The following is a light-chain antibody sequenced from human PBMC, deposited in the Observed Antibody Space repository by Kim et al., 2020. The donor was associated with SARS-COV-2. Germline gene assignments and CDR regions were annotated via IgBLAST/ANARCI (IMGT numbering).Light chain of an antibody. J-gene: IGKJ4*01. CDR1: QDISNY. V-gene: IGKV1-33*01. CDR2: DAS. Sequence: DIQMTQSPSSLSASVGDRVTITCQASQDISNYLNWYQQKPGKAPKLLIYDASNLETGVPSRFSGSGSGTDFTFTISSLQPEDIATYYYQQYTLTFGGGTKVDIK. CDR3: QQYTLT.